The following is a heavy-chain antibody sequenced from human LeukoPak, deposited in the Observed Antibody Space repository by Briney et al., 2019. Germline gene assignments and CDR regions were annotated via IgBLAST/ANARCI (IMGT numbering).Heavy chain of an antibody. Sequence: ASVKVSCKASGYTFTSYGISWVRQAPGQGLEWMGWISAYNGNTNYAQQLQGRVTMTTDTSTSTAYMELRSLRSDDTAVYYCAREVRIWGGGSCHFDYWGQGTLVTVSS. CDR1: GYTFTSYG. CDR3: AREVRIWGGGSCHFDY. D-gene: IGHD2-15*01. V-gene: IGHV1-18*01. J-gene: IGHJ4*02. CDR2: ISAYNGNT.